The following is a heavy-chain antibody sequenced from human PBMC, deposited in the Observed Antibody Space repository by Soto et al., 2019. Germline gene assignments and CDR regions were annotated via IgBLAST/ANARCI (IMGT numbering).Heavy chain of an antibody. D-gene: IGHD3-22*01. V-gene: IGHV3-30*18. CDR1: GFTFSSYG. Sequence: EGSLRLSCAASGFTFSSYGMHWVRQAPGKGLEWVAVISYDGSNKYYADSVKGRFTISRDNSKNTLYLQMNSLRAEDTAVYYCAKIPLYYYDSSGYYPRPYGMDVWGQGTTVTVSS. CDR2: ISYDGSNK. J-gene: IGHJ6*02. CDR3: AKIPLYYYDSSGYYPRPYGMDV.